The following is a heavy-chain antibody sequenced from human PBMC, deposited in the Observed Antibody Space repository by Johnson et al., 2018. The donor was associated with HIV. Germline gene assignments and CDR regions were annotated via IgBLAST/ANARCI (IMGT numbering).Heavy chain of an antibody. J-gene: IGHJ3*02. Sequence: VQLVESGGGVVRPGGSLRLSCAASGFTFDDYGMSWVRQAPGKGLEWVAGIHWNGGSTGYADSVKGRFTISRDNAKNSLYLQMNSLRAEDTAVYYCAKDSSFSYYYSDAFDIWGQGTMVTVS. CDR3: AKDSSFSYYYSDAFDI. CDR1: GFTFDDYG. V-gene: IGHV3-20*04. CDR2: IHWNGGST. D-gene: IGHD3-10*01.